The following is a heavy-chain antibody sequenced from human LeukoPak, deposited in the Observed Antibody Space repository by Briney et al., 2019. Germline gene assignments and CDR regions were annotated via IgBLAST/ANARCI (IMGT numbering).Heavy chain of an antibody. D-gene: IGHD6-19*01. Sequence: QTGGSLRLSCAASGFTFDDYPMHWVRQAPGKGLQWVSGFSWNSGAIAYADSVKGRFTISRDNAKNSLYLQMNSLRAEDTAVYYCARESRQWLVLGGVDYWGQGTLVTVSS. CDR2: FSWNSGAI. J-gene: IGHJ4*02. CDR1: GFTFDDYP. CDR3: ARESRQWLVLGGVDY. V-gene: IGHV3-9*01.